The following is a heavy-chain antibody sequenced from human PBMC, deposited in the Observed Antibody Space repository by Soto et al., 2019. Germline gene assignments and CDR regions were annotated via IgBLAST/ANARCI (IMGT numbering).Heavy chain of an antibody. CDR3: AKEATVIYYYGMDV. Sequence: GGSLRLSCAASGFTFSSYGMHWVRQAPGKGLEWVAVISYDGGNKYYADSVKGRFTISRDNSKNTLYLQMNSLRAEDTAVYYCAKEATVIYYYGMDVWGQGTTVTVSS. CDR2: ISYDGGNK. CDR1: GFTFSSYG. J-gene: IGHJ6*02. V-gene: IGHV3-30*18. D-gene: IGHD4-17*01.